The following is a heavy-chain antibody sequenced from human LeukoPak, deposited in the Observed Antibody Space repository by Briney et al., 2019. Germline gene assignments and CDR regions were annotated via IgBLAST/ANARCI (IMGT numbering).Heavy chain of an antibody. Sequence: PGGSLRLSCAASGFTFSDYYMSWIRQAPGKGLEWVSYISSSGSPIYYADSVKGRFTISRDNAKNSLYLQMNSLRAEDTAVYDCARVISSSSSGGDWFDPWGQGTLVTVSS. CDR3: ARVISSSSSGGDWFDP. D-gene: IGHD6-6*01. CDR1: GFTFSDYY. CDR2: ISSSGSPI. V-gene: IGHV3-11*01. J-gene: IGHJ5*02.